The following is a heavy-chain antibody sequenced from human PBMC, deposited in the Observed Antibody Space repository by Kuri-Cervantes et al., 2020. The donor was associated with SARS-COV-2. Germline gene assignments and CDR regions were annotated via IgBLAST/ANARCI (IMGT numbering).Heavy chain of an antibody. J-gene: IGHJ6*03. D-gene: IGHD6-13*01. CDR3: ARGKMGIAAAGTTGGYYYYYMDV. CDR1: GYTLTELS. V-gene: IGHV1-24*01. CDR2: FDPEDGET. Sequence: ASVKVSCKVSGYTLTELSMHWVRQAPGKGLEWMGGFDPEDGETIYAQKFQGRVTMTEDTSTDTAYMELSSLRSDDTAVYYCARGKMGIAAAGTTGGYYYYYMDVWGKGTTVTVSS.